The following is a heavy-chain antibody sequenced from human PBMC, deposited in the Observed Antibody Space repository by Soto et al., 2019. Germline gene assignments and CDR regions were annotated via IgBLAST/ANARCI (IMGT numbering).Heavy chain of an antibody. CDR1: GGSFSTYY. J-gene: IGHJ4*02. V-gene: IGHV4-59*01. CDR3: ARGTMVTTVQYYFDY. D-gene: IGHD4-17*01. Sequence: SETLSLTCTVSGGSFSTYYWSWIRQPPGKGLEWIGYIYYSGTTNYNPSLKSRITMLVDTSKNQFSLKLNSVTAADTAVYYCARGTMVTTVQYYFDYWGQGTLVTVSS. CDR2: IYYSGTT.